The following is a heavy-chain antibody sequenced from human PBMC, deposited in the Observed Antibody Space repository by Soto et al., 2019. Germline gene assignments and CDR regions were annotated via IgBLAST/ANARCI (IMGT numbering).Heavy chain of an antibody. D-gene: IGHD2-2*01. CDR1: GFTFSNAW. J-gene: IGHJ3*02. CDR3: TTDRVVVATAAFDI. V-gene: IGHV3-15*01. CDR2: IKSKTDGGTT. Sequence: PGGSLRLSCAASGFTFSNAWMSWVRQAPGKGLEWVGRIKSKTDGGTTDYAAPVKGRFTISRDDSKNTLYLQMNSLKTEHTAVYYCTTDRVVVATAAFDIWGQGTMVTVS.